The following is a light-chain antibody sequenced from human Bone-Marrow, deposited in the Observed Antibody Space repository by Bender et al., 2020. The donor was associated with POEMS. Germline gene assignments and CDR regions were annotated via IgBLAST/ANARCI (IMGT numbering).Light chain of an antibody. Sequence: QSALTQPRSVSGSPGQSVTISCTGTSSDIGGYDYVSWYQQHPGKAPKVMIYDVNKWPSGVPERFSGSKSGNTASLTISGLQAEDEADYYCCSYAGRYTWVFGGGTKLTVL. CDR1: SSDIGGYDY. J-gene: IGLJ3*02. CDR3: CSYAGRYTWV. CDR2: DVN. V-gene: IGLV2-11*01.